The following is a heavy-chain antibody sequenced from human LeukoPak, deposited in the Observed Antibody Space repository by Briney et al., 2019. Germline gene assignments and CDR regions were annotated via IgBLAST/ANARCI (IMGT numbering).Heavy chain of an antibody. J-gene: IGHJ4*02. V-gene: IGHV3-73*01. CDR3: TSSNDTANY. CDR1: GFTFSSYA. CDR2: IRSKANSYAT. D-gene: IGHD5-18*01. Sequence: GGSLRLSCAASGFTFSSYAMHWVRQASGKGLEWVGRIRSKANSYATAYAASVKGRFTISRDDSKNTAYLQMNSLKTEDTAVYYCTSSNDTANYWGQGTLVTVSS.